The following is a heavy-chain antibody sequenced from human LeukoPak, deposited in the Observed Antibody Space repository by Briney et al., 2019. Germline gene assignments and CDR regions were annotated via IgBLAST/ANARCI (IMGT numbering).Heavy chain of an antibody. CDR1: GGSISSSSYY. CDR2: ISGNGGTT. D-gene: IGHD6-13*01. CDR3: ARCSSWSGKSFDY. J-gene: IGHJ4*02. V-gene: IGHV3-23*01. Sequence: PSETLSLTCTVSGGSISSSSYYWGWVRQAPGKGLEWVSVISGNGGTTYYADSVKGRLTISRDNSKNTLYLQVNSLRAEDTAVYYCARCSSWSGKSFDYWGQGTLVTVSS.